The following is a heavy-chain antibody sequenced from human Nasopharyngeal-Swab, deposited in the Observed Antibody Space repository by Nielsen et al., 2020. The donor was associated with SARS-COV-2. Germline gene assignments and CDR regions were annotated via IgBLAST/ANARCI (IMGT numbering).Heavy chain of an antibody. D-gene: IGHD3-10*01. Sequence: SVKVSCKASGGNFSRYAISWVRQAPGQGLEWMGGIIPILGTANYAQKFQGRVTITADKSTSTVYMELSSLRFEDTAVYYCARREFVDAFDIWGQGTMVTVSS. V-gene: IGHV1-69*06. CDR3: ARREFVDAFDI. CDR1: GGNFSRYA. CDR2: IIPILGTA. J-gene: IGHJ3*02.